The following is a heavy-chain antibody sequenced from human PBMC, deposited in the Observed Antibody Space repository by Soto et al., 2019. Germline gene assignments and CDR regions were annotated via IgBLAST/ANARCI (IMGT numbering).Heavy chain of an antibody. D-gene: IGHD3-3*01. J-gene: IGHJ5*02. V-gene: IGHV1-8*01. CDR3: ARVYYDFWSGYPYNWFDP. Sequence: ASVKVSCKASGYTFTSYDINWVRQATGQGLEWMGWMNPNSGNTGYAQKFQGRVTMTRNTSISTAYMELSSLRSEDTAVYYCARVYYDFWSGYPYNWFDPWGQGTLVTVSS. CDR2: MNPNSGNT. CDR1: GYTFTSYD.